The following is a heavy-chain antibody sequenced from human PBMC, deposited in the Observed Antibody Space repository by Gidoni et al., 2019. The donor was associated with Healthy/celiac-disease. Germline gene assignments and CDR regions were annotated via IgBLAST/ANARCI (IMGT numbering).Heavy chain of an antibody. V-gene: IGHV3-21*01. CDR1: GFTFRSYS. CDR2: ISSSSSYI. D-gene: IGHD5-18*01. CDR3: ARDPRDIQLWFNPDY. J-gene: IGHJ4*02. Sequence: EVQLVESGGGLVKPGGSLRLSCAASGFTFRSYSMNWVRQAPGKGLEWVSSISSSSSYIYYADSVKGRFTISRDNAKNSLYLQMNSLRAEDTAVYYCARDPRDIQLWFNPDYWGQGTLVTVSS.